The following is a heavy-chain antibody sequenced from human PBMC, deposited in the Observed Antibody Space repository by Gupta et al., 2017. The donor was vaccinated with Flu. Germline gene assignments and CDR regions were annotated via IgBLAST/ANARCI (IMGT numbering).Heavy chain of an antibody. D-gene: IGHD3-22*01. Sequence: QVQLVQSGAEVKKPGASVKVSCKASGYIFSSYYMHWVRQAPGQGLEWMGIIDPSGVSTSYAQKFQGRVTMTRDMSTSTVYMELSTLRSEDTAIYYCARAKSSSGFYDDGFDVWGQGTMVTVSS. J-gene: IGHJ3*01. V-gene: IGHV1-46*01. CDR2: IDPSGVST. CDR1: GYIFSSYY. CDR3: ARAKSSSGFYDDGFDV.